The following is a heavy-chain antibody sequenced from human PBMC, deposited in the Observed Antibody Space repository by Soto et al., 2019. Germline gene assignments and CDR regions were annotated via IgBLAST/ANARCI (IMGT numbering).Heavy chain of an antibody. CDR3: ARVPPKYYDVWSGFPGGDAFDI. V-gene: IGHV3-7*01. J-gene: IGHJ3*02. D-gene: IGHD3-3*01. Sequence: EVQLVESGGGLVQPGGSQRLSCAASGFTFSSYWMSWVRQDPGKGLEWVANIKQEGSEKYYVDSVKGRFTISRANAKNSRYLQMNSLRAEDTAVYYWARVPPKYYDVWSGFPGGDAFDIWGQGTMVTVSS. CDR1: GFTFSSYW. CDR2: IKQEGSEK.